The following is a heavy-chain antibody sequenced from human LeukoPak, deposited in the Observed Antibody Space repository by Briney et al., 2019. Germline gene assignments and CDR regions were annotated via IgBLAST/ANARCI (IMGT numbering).Heavy chain of an antibody. CDR1: GFTFSSYD. CDR2: IGTAGET. V-gene: IGHV3-13*01. Sequence: GGSLRLSCAASGFTFSSYDMHWVRQATGKGLEWVSAIGTAGETYYPGSVKGGFTISRENAKNSLYLQMNSLRAGDTSVYYCARAYPTTTTYGSGSYYYYGMDVWGQGTTVTVSS. CDR3: ARAYPTTTTYGSGSYYYYGMDV. D-gene: IGHD3-10*01. J-gene: IGHJ6*02.